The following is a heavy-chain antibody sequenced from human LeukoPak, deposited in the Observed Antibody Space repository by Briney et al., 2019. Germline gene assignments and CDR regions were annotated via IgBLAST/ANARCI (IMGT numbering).Heavy chain of an antibody. V-gene: IGHV3-66*01. CDR2: IYSGGST. Sequence: GGSLRLSCTASGFTFGDYTLSWVRQAPGRGLEWVSVIYSGGSTYYADSVKGRFTISRDNSKNTLYLQMNSLRAEDTAVYYCARDPLYCGGDCYAFDIWGQGTMVTVSS. CDR3: ARDPLYCGGDCYAFDI. J-gene: IGHJ3*02. D-gene: IGHD2-21*02. CDR1: GFTFGDYT.